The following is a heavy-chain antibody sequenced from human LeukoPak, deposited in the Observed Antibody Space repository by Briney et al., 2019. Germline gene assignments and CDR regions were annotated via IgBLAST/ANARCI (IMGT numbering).Heavy chain of an antibody. CDR1: GGSISSSSYY. D-gene: IGHD6-13*01. CDR2: IYYSGST. J-gene: IGHJ4*02. CDR3: AREVHSSSWYRYFDY. V-gene: IGHV4-39*07. Sequence: SETLSLTCTVSGGSISSSSYYWGWIRQPPGKGLEWIGSIYYSGSTNYNPSLKSRVTISVDTSKNQFSLKLSSVTAADTAVYYCAREVHSSSWYRYFDYWGQGTLVTVSS.